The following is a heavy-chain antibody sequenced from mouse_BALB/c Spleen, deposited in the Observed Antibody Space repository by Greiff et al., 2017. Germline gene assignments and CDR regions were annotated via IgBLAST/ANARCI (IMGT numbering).Heavy chain of an antibody. CDR1: GFTFSSYG. CDR2: ISSGGSYT. CDR3: ATYSYYYAMDY. J-gene: IGHJ4*01. V-gene: IGHV5-6*01. Sequence: EVKLVESGGDLVKPGGSLKLSCAASGFTFSSYGMSWVRQTPDKRLEWVATISSGGSYTYYPDSVKGRFTISRDNAKNTLYLQMSSLKSEDTAMYYCATYSYYYAMDYWGQGTSVTVSS. D-gene: IGHD5-1*01.